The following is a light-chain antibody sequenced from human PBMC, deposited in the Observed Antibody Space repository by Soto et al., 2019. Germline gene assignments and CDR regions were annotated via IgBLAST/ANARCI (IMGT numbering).Light chain of an antibody. V-gene: IGKV3-15*01. CDR3: QQYGSSPPYT. Sequence: ETVMTQSPATLSVSPGERATLSCRASQSVSTNLAWYQQKPGQAPRLLIYGTSTRATGIPARFSGSGSGTDFTLTISSLQSEDFAVYYCQQYGSSPPYTFGQGTKLEIK. CDR1: QSVSTN. J-gene: IGKJ2*01. CDR2: GTS.